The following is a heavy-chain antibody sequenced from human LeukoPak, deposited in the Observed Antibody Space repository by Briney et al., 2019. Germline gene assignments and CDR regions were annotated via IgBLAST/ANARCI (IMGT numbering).Heavy chain of an antibody. J-gene: IGHJ6*03. V-gene: IGHV3-21*01. D-gene: IGHD3-10*01. CDR3: ARVIQPPEWGVVLYYYYYMDV. Sequence: PGGSLRLSCAASGFTFNNYAMTWVRQAPGKGLEWVSSISSSSSYIYYADSVKGRFTISRDNAKNSLYLQMNSLRAEDTAVYYCARVIQPPEWGVVLYYYYYMDVWGKGTTVTVSS. CDR2: ISSSSSYI. CDR1: GFTFNNYA.